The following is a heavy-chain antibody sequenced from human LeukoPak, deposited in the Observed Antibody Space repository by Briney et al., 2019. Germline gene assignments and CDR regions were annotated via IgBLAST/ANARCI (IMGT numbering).Heavy chain of an antibody. J-gene: IGHJ4*02. D-gene: IGHD3-10*01. Sequence: GSSVKVSCKASGGTFSSYAISWVRQAPGQGLEWMGWINPNSGGTNYAQKFQGRVTMTRDTSISTAYMELSRLRSDDTAVYYCARVRARRFGELFSYYFDYWGQGTLVTVSS. CDR1: GGTFSSYA. CDR2: INPNSGGT. CDR3: ARVRARRFGELFSYYFDY. V-gene: IGHV1-2*02.